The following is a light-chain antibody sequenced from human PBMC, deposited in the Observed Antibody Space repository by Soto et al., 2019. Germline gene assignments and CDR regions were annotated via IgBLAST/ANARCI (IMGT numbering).Light chain of an antibody. CDR2: DVS. Sequence: EIVLTQSPATLSLSPLEGAALSFMASQSVSTYLAWYQQKPGQAPRLLIYDVSNRATGIPARFSGSGSGTDFTLTISSLEPEDFAVYYCQQRSNWPLTFGGGTKVDIK. V-gene: IGKV3-11*01. CDR1: QSVSTY. J-gene: IGKJ4*01. CDR3: QQRSNWPLT.